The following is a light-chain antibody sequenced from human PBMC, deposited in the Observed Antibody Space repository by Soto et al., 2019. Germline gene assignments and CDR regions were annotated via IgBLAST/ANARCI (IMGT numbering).Light chain of an antibody. J-gene: IGKJ2*01. CDR2: GAS. CDR3: QNYDCSPYT. Sequence: ETVLTQSPGTLSLAPGETATLSCRASQSVASNSLAWYQQKPGQAPRLLVYGASGRATDIPDRFSGRGSGTDFTPTINRLEPEDFAVYYCQNYDCSPYTFGQGTKLEIK. CDR1: QSVASNS. V-gene: IGKV3-20*01.